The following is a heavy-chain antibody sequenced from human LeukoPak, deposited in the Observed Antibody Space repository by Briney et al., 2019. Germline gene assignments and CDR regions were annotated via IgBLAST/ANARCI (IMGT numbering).Heavy chain of an antibody. CDR3: ARHGTYYYDNSGSFYNPLDY. CDR1: GGSISSYY. D-gene: IGHD3-22*01. Sequence: SETLSLTCTVSGGSISSYYWSWIRQPPGKGLEWIGYIYYSGSTNYNPSLKSRVTISVDTSKNQFSLKLSSVTAADTAVYYCARHGTYYYDNSGSFYNPLDYWGQGILVTVSS. J-gene: IGHJ4*02. V-gene: IGHV4-59*08. CDR2: IYYSGST.